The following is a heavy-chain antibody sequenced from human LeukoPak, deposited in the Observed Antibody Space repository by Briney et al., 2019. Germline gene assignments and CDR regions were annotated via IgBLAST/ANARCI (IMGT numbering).Heavy chain of an antibody. CDR2: TFYSGNA. CDR3: AKGGPEASAGLSWFDP. D-gene: IGHD1-14*01. J-gene: IGHJ5*02. CDR1: GGSINFYY. V-gene: IGHV4-59*01. Sequence: SETLSLTCTVSGGSINFYYWHWMRQPSGKGLEWIGHTFYSGNAKYNPSLESRVTISVDRSKIQISLNLSSVTAADTAVYYCAKGGPEASAGLSWFDPWGQGTLVTVSS.